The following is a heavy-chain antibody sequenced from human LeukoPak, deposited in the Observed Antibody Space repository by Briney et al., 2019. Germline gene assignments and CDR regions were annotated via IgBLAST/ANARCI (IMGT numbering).Heavy chain of an antibody. CDR2: ISGSGGST. CDR3: AIGTGINHFHWFDP. V-gene: IGHV3-23*01. Sequence: SGGSLRLSCAASGFTFSSYAMNWVRQAPGKGLEWVSCISGSGGSTYYADSVKGRFTISRDNSKNTLCLQMNSLRADDTALYYCAIGTGINHFHWFDPWGEGTLVTVSS. CDR1: GFTFSSYA. D-gene: IGHD3/OR15-3a*01. J-gene: IGHJ5*02.